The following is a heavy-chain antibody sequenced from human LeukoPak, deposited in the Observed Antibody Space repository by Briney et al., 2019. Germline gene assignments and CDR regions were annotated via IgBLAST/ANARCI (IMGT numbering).Heavy chain of an antibody. CDR1: GGSISSYY. CDR3: ARTGDYGSGSYYWGNWYFDL. D-gene: IGHD3-10*01. J-gene: IGHJ2*01. V-gene: IGHV4-4*07. Sequence: SETLSLTCTVSGGSISSYYWSWIRQPAGKGLEWIGRIYISGIINDNPSLKSRVTMSLDTSKNQFSLKLSSVTAADTAVYYCARTGDYGSGSYYWGNWYFDLWGRGTLVTVSS. CDR2: IYISGII.